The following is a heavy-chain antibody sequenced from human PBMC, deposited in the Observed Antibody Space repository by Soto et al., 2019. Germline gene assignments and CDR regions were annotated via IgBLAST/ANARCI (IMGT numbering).Heavy chain of an antibody. J-gene: IGHJ6*02. D-gene: IGHD3-3*01. Sequence: GASVKVSCKASGYTFTSYYMHWVRQAPGQGLEWMGIINPSGGSTSYAQKFQGRVTMTRDTSTSTVYMKLSSLRSEDTAVYYCASWSAYYDCWSGSHYGRDVWGQGTTVTVSS. V-gene: IGHV1-46*01. CDR3: ASWSAYYDCWSGSHYGRDV. CDR2: INPSGGST. CDR1: GYTFTSYY.